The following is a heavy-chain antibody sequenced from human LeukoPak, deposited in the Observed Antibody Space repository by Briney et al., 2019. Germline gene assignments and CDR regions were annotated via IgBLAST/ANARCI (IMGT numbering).Heavy chain of an antibody. D-gene: IGHD4-17*01. CDR2: INSDGTTT. CDR3: ATKGTYGDYMGRRPDY. V-gene: IGHV3-74*01. J-gene: IGHJ4*02. CDR1: GFTFSSYW. Sequence: PGGSLRLSCAASGFTFSSYWMHWVRQGPGKGLVWVSRINSDGTTTTYADSVKGRFTISRDNAKNTVYLQMNSPRAEDTAVYYCATKGTYGDYMGRRPDYWGQGTLVTVSS.